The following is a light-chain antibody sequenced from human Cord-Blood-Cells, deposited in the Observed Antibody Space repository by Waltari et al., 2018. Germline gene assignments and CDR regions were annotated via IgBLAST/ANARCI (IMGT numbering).Light chain of an antibody. Sequence: DIVMTQSPDSLAVSLGERATINCTPSQSVLYSSNNKNYLAWYQQKPGQPPKLLIYWASTRESGVPDRFSGSGSGTDFTLTISSLQAEDVAVYYCQQYYSTLAFGQGTKVEIK. J-gene: IGKJ1*01. CDR2: WAS. V-gene: IGKV4-1*01. CDR3: QQYYSTLA. CDR1: QSVLYSSNNKNY.